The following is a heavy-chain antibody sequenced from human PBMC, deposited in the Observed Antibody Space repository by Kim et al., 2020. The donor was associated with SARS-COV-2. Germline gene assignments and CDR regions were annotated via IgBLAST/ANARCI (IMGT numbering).Heavy chain of an antibody. D-gene: IGHD6-6*01. J-gene: IGHJ3*02. V-gene: IGHV4-59*01. CDR3: ARVGGSSTPLSAFDI. Sequence: PSLQSRVTISVDTSKNQFSLKLTSVTAADTALYYCARVGGSSTPLSAFDIWGQGTMVTVSS.